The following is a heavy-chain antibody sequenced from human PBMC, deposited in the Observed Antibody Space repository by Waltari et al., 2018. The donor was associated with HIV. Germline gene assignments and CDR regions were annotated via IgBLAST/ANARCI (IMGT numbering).Heavy chain of an antibody. J-gene: IGHJ3*02. V-gene: IGHV3-21*01. CDR2: ISGSPSYI. Sequence: EVQLVESGGGLVKPGGSLRLSCATSGFTFSSYSMNWVRQAPGKGLEWFSSISGSPSYIYYADSVKGRFTISRDNAKNSLYLQMNSLRAEDTAVYYCARDPGGNYDSFAFDIWGQGTMVTVSS. D-gene: IGHD3-22*01. CDR3: ARDPGGNYDSFAFDI. CDR1: GFTFSSYS.